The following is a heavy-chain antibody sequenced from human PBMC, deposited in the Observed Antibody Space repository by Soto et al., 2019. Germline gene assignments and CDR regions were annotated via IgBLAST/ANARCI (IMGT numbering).Heavy chain of an antibody. D-gene: IGHD6-13*01. Sequence: QVQLVESGGGVVQPGRSLRLSCAASGFTFSNYGMHWVRQAPGEGLEWVSVIWYDGSDKYYADSVKGRFTISRDNSKNTLYLQMNGLRTEDTAVYYCATDQGIYWGQGTLVTVSS. CDR2: IWYDGSDK. V-gene: IGHV3-33*01. CDR3: ATDQGIY. CDR1: GFTFSNYG. J-gene: IGHJ4*02.